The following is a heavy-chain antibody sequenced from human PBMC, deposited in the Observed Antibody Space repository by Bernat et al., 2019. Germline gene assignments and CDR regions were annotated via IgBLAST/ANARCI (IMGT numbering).Heavy chain of an antibody. Sequence: QVTLKESGPVLVKPTETLTLTCTVSGFSLSNARMGVSWIRQPPGKALEWLAHIFSNDEKSYSTSLKSRLTISKDTSKSQVVLTMTNMDPVDTATYDCARMQRQWLARAEPFDFWGQGTLVTVSS. CDR3: ARMQRQWLARAEPFDF. CDR2: IFSNDEK. V-gene: IGHV2-26*01. D-gene: IGHD6-19*01. CDR1: GFSLSNARMG. J-gene: IGHJ4*02.